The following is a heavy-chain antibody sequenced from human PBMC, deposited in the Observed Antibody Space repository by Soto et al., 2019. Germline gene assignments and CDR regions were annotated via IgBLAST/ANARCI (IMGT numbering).Heavy chain of an antibody. CDR3: ASLVATGWADAFDI. J-gene: IGHJ3*02. D-gene: IGHD5-12*01. V-gene: IGHV3-21*01. Sequence: GGSLRLSCAASGFTFSSYSMNWVRQAPGKGLEWVSSISSSSSYIYYADSVKGRFTISRDNAKNSLYLQMNSLRAEDTAVYYCASLVATGWADAFDIWGQGTMVTVSS. CDR1: GFTFSSYS. CDR2: ISSSSSYI.